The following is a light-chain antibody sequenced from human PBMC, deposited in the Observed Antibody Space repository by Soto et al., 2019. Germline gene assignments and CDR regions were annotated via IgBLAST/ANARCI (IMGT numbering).Light chain of an antibody. CDR3: MQALQTPLT. Sequence: DAVMTQSPLSLPVTLGQPASISCRSSQSLLHSNGYTYLDWYLQKPGQSPQLLIYWGSNRASGVPDRFSGSGSGTDFTLKISRVEAEDVGVYYCMQALQTPLTFGPGTKVDIK. CDR2: WGS. J-gene: IGKJ3*01. CDR1: QSLLHSNGYTY. V-gene: IGKV2-28*01.